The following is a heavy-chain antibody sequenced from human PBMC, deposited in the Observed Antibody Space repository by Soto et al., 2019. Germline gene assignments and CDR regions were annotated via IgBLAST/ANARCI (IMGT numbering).Heavy chain of an antibody. D-gene: IGHD4-17*01. J-gene: IGHJ6*03. CDR1: GGSFSGYY. CDR2: INHSGGT. CDR3: VRGSVTTYYYYYYMDV. Sequence: SETLSLTCAVYGGSFSGYYWSWIRQPPGKGLEWIGEINHSGGTNYNPSLKSRVTISVDTSKNQFSLKLSSVTAADTAVYYCVRGSVTTYYYYYYMDVWGKGTTVTVSS. V-gene: IGHV4-34*01.